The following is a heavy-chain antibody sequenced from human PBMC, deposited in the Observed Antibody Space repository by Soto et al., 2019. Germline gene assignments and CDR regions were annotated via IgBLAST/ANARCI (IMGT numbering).Heavy chain of an antibody. V-gene: IGHV1-18*01. CDR2: ISAYNGNT. Sequence: QVQLVQSGAEVKKPGASVKVSCKASGYTFTSYGISWVRQAPGQGLEWMGWISAYNGNTNYAQKLQGRVTRTTDTSTSTAYMELRSLRSDDTAVYYCARDSNSSGWYYYYGMDVWGQGTTVTVSS. J-gene: IGHJ6*02. CDR3: ARDSNSSGWYYYYGMDV. CDR1: GYTFTSYG. D-gene: IGHD6-19*01.